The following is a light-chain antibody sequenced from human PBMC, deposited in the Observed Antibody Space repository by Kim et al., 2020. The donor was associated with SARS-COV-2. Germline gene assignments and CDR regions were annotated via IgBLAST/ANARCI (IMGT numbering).Light chain of an antibody. J-gene: IGLJ2*01. CDR1: NLGDKF. V-gene: IGLV3-1*01. CDR3: QAWDSRTVV. Sequence: SYELTQPPSVSVSPGQTASITCSGDNLGDKFVSWYHQKPGQSPVMVIYKDDKRPSGIPERFSGSNSGNTATLTISGTQALDEADYYCQAWDSRTVV. CDR2: KDD.